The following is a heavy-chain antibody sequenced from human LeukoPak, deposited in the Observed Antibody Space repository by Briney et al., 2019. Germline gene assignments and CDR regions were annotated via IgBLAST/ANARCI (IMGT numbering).Heavy chain of an antibody. V-gene: IGHV1-46*01. J-gene: IGHJ4*02. CDR2: INPSGGST. CDR3: ASGTPPPAPRPIDLDY. D-gene: IGHD6-13*01. CDR1: VYTFTSYY. Sequence: GASVKVSCKASVYTFTSYYMHWVRHAPGQGLEWMGIINPSGGSTSYAQKFQGRVTMTRDTSTSTVYMELSSLRSEDTAVYYCASGTPPPAPRPIDLDYWGQGTLVTVSS.